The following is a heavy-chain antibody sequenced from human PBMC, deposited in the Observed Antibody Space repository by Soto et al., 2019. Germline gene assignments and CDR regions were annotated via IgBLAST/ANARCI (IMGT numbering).Heavy chain of an antibody. V-gene: IGHV3-30*18. J-gene: IGHJ3*02. CDR3: VKGGTTSAFSTFDI. CDR2: ISYDGGNE. CDR1: GFTFSHYA. Sequence: QVQLVESGGGVVQPGRSLRLSCAASGFTFSHYALHWVRQAPGKGLEWVGGISYDGGNEYYADSEKGRFTISRDSPKNTLYLQMNSLRPEDTAVYYCVKGGTTSAFSTFDIWGRGTVVTVSS. D-gene: IGHD1-1*01.